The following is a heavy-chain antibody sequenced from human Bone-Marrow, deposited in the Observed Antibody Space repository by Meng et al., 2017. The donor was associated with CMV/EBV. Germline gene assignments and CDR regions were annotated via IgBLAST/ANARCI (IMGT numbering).Heavy chain of an antibody. Sequence: GGSLRLSCAASGFTFSSYDMHWVRQATGKGLEWVSAIGTAGDTYYPGSVKGRFTISRDNSKNTLYLQMNSLRAEDTAVYYCARDYLGADSSGYHEPDNAFDIWGQGTMVTVSS. V-gene: IGHV3-13*01. J-gene: IGHJ3*02. CDR2: IGTAGDT. D-gene: IGHD3-22*01. CDR1: GFTFSSYD. CDR3: ARDYLGADSSGYHEPDNAFDI.